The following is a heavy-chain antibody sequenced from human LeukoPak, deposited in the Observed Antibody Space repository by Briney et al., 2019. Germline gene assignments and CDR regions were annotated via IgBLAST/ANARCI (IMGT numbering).Heavy chain of an antibody. CDR1: GFTFSSYS. V-gene: IGHV3-48*04. Sequence: PGGSLRLSCAASGFTFSSYSMNWVRQAPGKGLEWVSYISSSSTIYYADSVKGRFTISRDNAKNSLYLQMNSLRAEDTAVYYCAREGCSGGSCYSGVNWFDPWGQGTLVTVSS. J-gene: IGHJ5*02. D-gene: IGHD2-15*01. CDR2: ISSSSTI. CDR3: AREGCSGGSCYSGVNWFDP.